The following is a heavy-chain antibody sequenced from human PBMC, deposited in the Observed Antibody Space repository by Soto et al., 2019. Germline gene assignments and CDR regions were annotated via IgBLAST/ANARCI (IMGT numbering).Heavy chain of an antibody. V-gene: IGHV4-39*01. J-gene: IGHJ4*02. CDR1: GGSISSSSYY. Sequence: QLQLQESGPGLVKPSETLSLTCTVSGGSISSSSYYWGWIRQPPGKGLEWIGSLYYSGSTYYNPSLKSRVTIPVDTSNKQFTSKLSAAAAAHTAGYYCARRRGYCSGGSCYPFECWGLGSLVTVS. D-gene: IGHD2-15*01. CDR2: LYYSGST. CDR3: ARRRGYCSGGSCYPFEC.